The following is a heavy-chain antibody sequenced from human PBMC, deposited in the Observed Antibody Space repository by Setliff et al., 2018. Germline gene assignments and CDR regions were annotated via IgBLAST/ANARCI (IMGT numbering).Heavy chain of an antibody. Sequence: ASVKVSCKASGYTFTGYYMHWIRQAPGQGLEWVGWINPNSGVTNYAQKFQGRVTMTRDTSISTAYMELSSLTSEDTAVYYCARGRTRTSTIFGIVSLSSWGDGTTVTVSS. D-gene: IGHD3-3*01. CDR2: INPNSGVT. CDR1: GYTFTGYY. J-gene: IGHJ6*04. CDR3: ARGRTRTSTIFGIVSLSS. V-gene: IGHV1-2*02.